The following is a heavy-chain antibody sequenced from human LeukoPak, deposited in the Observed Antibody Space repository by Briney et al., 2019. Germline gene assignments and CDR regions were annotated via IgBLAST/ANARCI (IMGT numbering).Heavy chain of an antibody. Sequence: ASVKVSCKASGYTFSFYAMGWVRQAPGQGLEWMGWINPYNSNTNFAQKFKGRVTLTTDTSTSTAYMELRSLRSDDTAVYYCARESAAAGTFVNWGQGTLVTVSS. CDR2: INPYNSNT. V-gene: IGHV1-18*01. CDR3: ARESAAAGTFVN. D-gene: IGHD6-13*01. CDR1: GYTFSFYA. J-gene: IGHJ4*02.